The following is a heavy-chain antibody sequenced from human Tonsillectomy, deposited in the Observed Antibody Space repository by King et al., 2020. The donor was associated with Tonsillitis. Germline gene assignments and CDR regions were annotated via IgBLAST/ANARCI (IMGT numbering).Heavy chain of an antibody. CDR1: GGTFSSYA. CDR3: ARGWVVPAAIGTGYYYYYMDV. CDR2: IIPIFGSA. V-gene: IGHV1-69*01. D-gene: IGHD2-2*02. J-gene: IGHJ6*03. Sequence: VQLVESGAGVKKPGSSVKVSCKASGGTFSSYAVSWVRQAPGQGLEWMGGIIPIFGSANYAQKFQGRVTVTADGSTGTAYMELSSLKSEDTAGYYCARGWVVPAAIGTGYYYYYMDVWGKGTTVTVSS.